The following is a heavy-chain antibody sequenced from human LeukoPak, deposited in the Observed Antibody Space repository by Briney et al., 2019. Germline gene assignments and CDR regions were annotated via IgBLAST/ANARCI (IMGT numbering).Heavy chain of an antibody. V-gene: IGHV1-2*02. CDR3: ARAYGIVVVPAAITAFDI. J-gene: IGHJ3*02. Sequence: ASVKVSCKASGYTFTGYYMHWVRQAPGQGLEWMGWINPNSGGTNYAQKFQGRVTMTRDTSISTAYMELSRLRSDDTAVYYCARAYGIVVVPAAITAFDIWGQGTMDTVSS. CDR1: GYTFTGYY. D-gene: IGHD2-2*01. CDR2: INPNSGGT.